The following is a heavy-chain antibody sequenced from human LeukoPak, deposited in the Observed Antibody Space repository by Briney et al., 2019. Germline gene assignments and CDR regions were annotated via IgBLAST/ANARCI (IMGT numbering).Heavy chain of an antibody. V-gene: IGHV1-2*02. CDR1: GYTFTGYY. CDR2: INPNSGGT. D-gene: IGHD1-1*01. CDR3: ALSTTGTTFDY. Sequence: GASVKVSCKASGYTFTGYYMHWVRQAPGQGREWMGWINPNSGGTNYAQKFQGRVTMTRDTSISTAYMELSRLTSDDTAVYYCALSTTGTTFDYWGQGTLVTVSS. J-gene: IGHJ4*02.